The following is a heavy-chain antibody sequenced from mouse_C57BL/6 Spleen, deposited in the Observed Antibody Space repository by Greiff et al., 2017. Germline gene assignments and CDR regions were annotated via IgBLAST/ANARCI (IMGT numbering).Heavy chain of an antibody. CDR1: GYTFTDYE. D-gene: IGHD1-1*01. J-gene: IGHJ2*01. Sequence: VQLQQSGAELVRPGASVTLSCKASGYTFTDYEMHWVKQTPVPGLEWIGALDPETGGTAYNQKFKGKAILTADKSSSTAYMELRSLTSEDSAVYYCTRDYYGSSHYFDYWGQGTTLTVSS. V-gene: IGHV1-15*01. CDR3: TRDYYGSSHYFDY. CDR2: LDPETGGT.